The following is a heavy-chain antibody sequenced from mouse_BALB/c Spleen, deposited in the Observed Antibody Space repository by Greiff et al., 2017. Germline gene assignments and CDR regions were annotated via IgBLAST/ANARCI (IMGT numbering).Heavy chain of an antibody. CDR1: GFDFSRYW. J-gene: IGHJ4*01. V-gene: IGHV4-1*02. Sequence: EVKVIESGGGLVQPGGSLKLSCAASGFDFSRYWMSWVRQAPGKGLEWIGEINPDSSTINYTPSLKDKFIISRDNAKNTLYLQMSNVRSEDTALFYCARSTYYKEGGGRSAVSNGGKGT. CDR3: ARSTYYKEGGGRSAVSN. D-gene: IGHD6-1*01. CDR2: INPDSSTI.